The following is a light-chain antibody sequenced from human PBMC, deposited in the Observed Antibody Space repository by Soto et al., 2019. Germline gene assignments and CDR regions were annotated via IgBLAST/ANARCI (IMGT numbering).Light chain of an antibody. CDR1: SSDVGGHDY. Sequence: QSVLTQPASVSGSPGQSITISCTGTSSDVGGHDYVSWYQQHPGKAPKLMIYEVDNRPSGVSNRFSGSRSGNTASLTISGLQAEDEADYYCSSYTTSTTQVFGGGTKLTVL. V-gene: IGLV2-14*01. CDR3: SSYTTSTTQV. J-gene: IGLJ2*01. CDR2: EVD.